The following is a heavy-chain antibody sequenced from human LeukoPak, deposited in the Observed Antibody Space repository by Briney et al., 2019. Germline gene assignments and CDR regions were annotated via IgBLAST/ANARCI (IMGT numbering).Heavy chain of an antibody. Sequence: GGSLRLSCAASGFTVSRNYMNWVRQAPGKGLEWVSVIYSGGSTYYADSVKGRFIISRDNSKNTLYLQMDSLRAGDTAVYYCASDGIAMAGGWAGFDYWGQGTLVTVSS. CDR1: GFTVSRNY. CDR3: ASDGIAMAGGWAGFDY. CDR2: IYSGGST. V-gene: IGHV3-53*01. J-gene: IGHJ4*02. D-gene: IGHD6-19*01.